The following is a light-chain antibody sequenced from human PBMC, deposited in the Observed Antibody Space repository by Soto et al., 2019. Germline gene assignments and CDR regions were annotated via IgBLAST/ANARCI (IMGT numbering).Light chain of an antibody. CDR2: EVS. V-gene: IGLV2-14*01. CDR3: SSYTGSSTHVV. Sequence: QSALTQPASVSGSPGQSITISCTGTSSDVGGYNYVSWYQQYPGKAPKLIIYEVSNRPSGVSNRFSGSKSGNTASLTISGLQAEDEADYYCSSYTGSSTHVVFGGGTKLTVL. J-gene: IGLJ2*01. CDR1: SSDVGGYNY.